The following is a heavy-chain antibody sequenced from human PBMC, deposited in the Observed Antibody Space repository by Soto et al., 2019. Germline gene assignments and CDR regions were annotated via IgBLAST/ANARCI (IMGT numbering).Heavy chain of an antibody. Sequence: PSETLSLTCTVSGGSISSYYWSWIRQSAGKGLQWIGRIYTSGSTNYNPSLKSRVTMSVDTSKNQFSLKLSSVTAADTAVYYCARACSSTSCYDVSDSWGQGTLVTVSS. CDR3: ARACSSTSCYDVSDS. CDR2: IYTSGST. J-gene: IGHJ4*02. V-gene: IGHV4-4*07. CDR1: GGSISSYY. D-gene: IGHD2-2*01.